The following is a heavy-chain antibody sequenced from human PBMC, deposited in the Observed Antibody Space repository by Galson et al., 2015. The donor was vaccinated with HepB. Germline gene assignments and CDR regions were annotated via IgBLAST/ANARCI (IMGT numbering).Heavy chain of an antibody. CDR3: AKDPSGEYYYGSGSYFLDY. CDR2: ISYDGSNK. D-gene: IGHD3-10*01. J-gene: IGHJ4*02. CDR1: GFTFSSYG. Sequence: SLRLSCAASGFTFSSYGMHWVRQAPGKGLEWVAVISYDGSNKYYADSVKGRFTISRDNSKNTLYLQMNSLRAEDTAVYYCAKDPSGEYYYGSGSYFLDYWGQGTLVTVSS. V-gene: IGHV3-30*18.